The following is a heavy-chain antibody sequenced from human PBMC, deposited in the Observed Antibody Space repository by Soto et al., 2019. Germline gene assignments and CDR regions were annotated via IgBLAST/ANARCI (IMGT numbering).Heavy chain of an antibody. D-gene: IGHD2-15*01. J-gene: IGHJ6*02. CDR1: GFTFSSYS. V-gene: IGHV3-21*01. CDR2: ISSSSSYI. CDR3: ARGRYCSGGSCYRDYYYYYGMDV. Sequence: PGGSLRLSCAASGFTFSSYSMNWVRQAPGKGLEWVSSISSSSSYIYYADSVKGRFTISRDNAKNSLYLQMNSLRAEDTAVYYCARGRYCSGGSCYRDYYYYYGMDVWGQGTTVTVSS.